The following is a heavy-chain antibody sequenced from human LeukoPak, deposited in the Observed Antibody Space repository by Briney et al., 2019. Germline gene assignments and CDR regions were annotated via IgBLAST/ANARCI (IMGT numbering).Heavy chain of an antibody. CDR2: INGAGSSI. CDR3: ARGGDYKNDY. J-gene: IGHJ4*02. D-gene: IGHD4-17*01. Sequence: GGSLRLSCAASGFTFSSYWMHWVRQTPGKGLVWVSRINGAGSSISYADSVEGRVTISRDNAKNTLYLQMNNLRAEDTAVYYCARGGDYKNDYWGQGTLVTVSS. CDR1: GFTFSSYW. V-gene: IGHV3-74*01.